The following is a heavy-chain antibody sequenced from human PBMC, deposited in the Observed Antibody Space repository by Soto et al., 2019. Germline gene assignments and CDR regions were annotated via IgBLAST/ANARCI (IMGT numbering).Heavy chain of an antibody. D-gene: IGHD3-10*01. CDR2: IWYDGSNK. V-gene: IGHV3-33*01. CDR1: GFTFISYG. Sequence: WGSLRLSCAASGFTFISYGMHLCRHSPCKWLEWVAVIWYDGSNKYYADSLKGRFTISRDNSKNTLYLQMNSLRAEDTAVYYCARGGAYYYGSGSYLSIYYYYYGMDVWGQGTTVTVSS. J-gene: IGHJ6*02. CDR3: ARGGAYYYGSGSYLSIYYYYYGMDV.